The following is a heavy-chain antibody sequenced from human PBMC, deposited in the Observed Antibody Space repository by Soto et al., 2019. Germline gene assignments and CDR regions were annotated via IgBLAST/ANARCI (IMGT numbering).Heavy chain of an antibody. CDR1: GFTFDDYA. D-gene: IGHD6-6*01. Sequence: EVQLVESGGGLVQPGRSLRLSCAASGFTFDDYAMHWVRQAPGKGLEWVSGISWNSGSIGYADSVKGRFTISRDNAKNSLYLQMNSLRAEDTALYYCAKDPNYSSSSGEGYFDYWGQGTLVTVSS. CDR2: ISWNSGSI. J-gene: IGHJ4*02. CDR3: AKDPNYSSSSGEGYFDY. V-gene: IGHV3-9*01.